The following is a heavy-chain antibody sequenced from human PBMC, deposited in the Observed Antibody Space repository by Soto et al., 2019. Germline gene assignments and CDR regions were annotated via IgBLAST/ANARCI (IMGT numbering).Heavy chain of an antibody. J-gene: IGHJ4*02. Sequence: SETLSLTGAVYGGSFSGYYWSWIRHPPGKGLEWIGEINHSGSTNDNPSLKSRVTISVDTSKNQFSLNLHSLTAADTAVYYCARGTECYDSISYYYFEYWGQGTLVTVSS. D-gene: IGHD3-22*01. CDR2: INHSGST. V-gene: IGHV4-34*01. CDR3: ARGTECYDSISYYYFEY. CDR1: GGSFSGYY.